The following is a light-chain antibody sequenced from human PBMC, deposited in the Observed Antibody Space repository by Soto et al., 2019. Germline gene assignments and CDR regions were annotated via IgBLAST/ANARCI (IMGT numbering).Light chain of an antibody. J-gene: IGLJ1*01. CDR2: EVT. V-gene: IGLV2-14*02. CDR1: ISDVGSSGP. CDR3: NSYTSSSTLYV. Sequence: QSVLAQPASVSGSPGQSITISCSGSISDVGSSGPVSWYQHHPGQVPKLIIYEVTNRPSGVSHRFSGSKSGNTASLTISGLQTEDEADYYCNSYTSSSTLYVFGTGTKVTVL.